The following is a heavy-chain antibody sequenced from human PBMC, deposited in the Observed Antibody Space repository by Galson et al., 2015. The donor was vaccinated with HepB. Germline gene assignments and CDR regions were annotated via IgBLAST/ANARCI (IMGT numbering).Heavy chain of an antibody. CDR2: IIPIFGTA. CDR1: GGTFSSYA. V-gene: IGHV1-69*06. D-gene: IGHD4-17*01. CDR3: AGRTEGGSYGDENYYYYYGMDV. J-gene: IGHJ6*02. Sequence: SVKVSCKASGGTFSSYAISWVRQAPGQGLEWMGGIIPIFGTANYAQKFQGRVTITADKSTSTAYMELSSLRSEDTAVYYCAGRTEGGSYGDENYYYYYGMDVWGQGTTVTVSS.